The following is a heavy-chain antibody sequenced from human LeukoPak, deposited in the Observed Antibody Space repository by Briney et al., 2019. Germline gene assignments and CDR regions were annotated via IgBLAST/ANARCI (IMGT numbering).Heavy chain of an antibody. CDR3: ARPPSSGYSSGWYAY. J-gene: IGHJ4*02. D-gene: IGHD6-19*01. CDR2: IHTGGST. V-gene: IGHV3-53*01. CDR1: GFTVSSNY. Sequence: GGSLRLSCAASGFTVSSNYMSWVRQAPGKGLEWVSVIHTGGSTYYADSVKGRFTISRDNSKNTLYLQMNSLRAEDTAVYYCARPPSSGYSSGWYAYWGQGTLVTVSS.